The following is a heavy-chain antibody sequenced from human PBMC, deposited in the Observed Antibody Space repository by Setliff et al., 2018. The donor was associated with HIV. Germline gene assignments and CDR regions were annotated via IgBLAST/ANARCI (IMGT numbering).Heavy chain of an antibody. V-gene: IGHV3-49*04. CDR2: IRHKAYGGTA. Sequence: PGGSLRLSCTTSGFTFGVYAMTWVRQAPGKGLEWVGFIRHKAYGGTAEYDASVKGRFTISRDDYKGITYLQMNGLQTEDTAIYYCTRESGGKIDYWGQGTLVTVSS. D-gene: IGHD2-15*01. J-gene: IGHJ4*02. CDR3: TRESGGKIDY. CDR1: GFTFGVYA.